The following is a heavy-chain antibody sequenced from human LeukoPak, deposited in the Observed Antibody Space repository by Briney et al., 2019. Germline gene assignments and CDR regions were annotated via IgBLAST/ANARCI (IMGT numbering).Heavy chain of an antibody. Sequence: PGGSLRLSCAASGFTFSSYGMHWVRQAPGKGLEWVAVIWYDGSNKYYADSVKGRFTISRDNSKNTLYLQMNSLRAEDTAVYYCARYGFSSSWPLPADYWGQGTLVTVSS. D-gene: IGHD6-13*01. V-gene: IGHV3-33*01. J-gene: IGHJ4*02. CDR2: IWYDGSNK. CDR1: GFTFSSYG. CDR3: ARYGFSSSWPLPADY.